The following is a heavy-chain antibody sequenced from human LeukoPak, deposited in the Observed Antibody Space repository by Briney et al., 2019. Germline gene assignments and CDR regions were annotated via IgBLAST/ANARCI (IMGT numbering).Heavy chain of an antibody. CDR1: GLSFDDFA. CDR2: ISWNSNNL. J-gene: IGHJ2*01. Sequence: PGRSLRLSCEASGLSFDDFAIHWVRQVPGKGLEWVAGISWNSNNLGYADSVKGRFTISRDNAKNSLYLQMNNLTTEDTALYYCTKDRGGGYGSGYWYFDVWGRGTLVTVSS. CDR3: TKDRGGGYGSGYWYFDV. V-gene: IGHV3-9*01. D-gene: IGHD3-10*01.